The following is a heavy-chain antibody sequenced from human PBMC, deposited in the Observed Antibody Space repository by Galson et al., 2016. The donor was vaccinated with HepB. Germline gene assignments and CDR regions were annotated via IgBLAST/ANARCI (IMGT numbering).Heavy chain of an antibody. J-gene: IGHJ3*02. V-gene: IGHV3-7*03. D-gene: IGHD5-18*01. CDR3: ARDATTIQTAFDI. Sequence: SLRLSCAASGFSLSNYWTNWVRQAPGKGLEWVASINQDGNDKWYVDSVTGRITISKDNSKNSVYLQMNSLRADDSAVYYCARDATTIQTAFDIWGQGTRVTVSS. CDR2: INQDGNDK. CDR1: GFSLSNYW.